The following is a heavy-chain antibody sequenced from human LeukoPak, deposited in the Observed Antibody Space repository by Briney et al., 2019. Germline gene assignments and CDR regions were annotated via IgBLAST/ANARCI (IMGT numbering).Heavy chain of an antibody. J-gene: IGHJ6*02. D-gene: IGHD3-10*01. CDR2: MNPNRGNT. V-gene: IGHV1-8*01. Sequence: ASVKVSCKASGYTFTSYDINWVRQATGQGLEWMGWMNPNRGNTGYAQKFQGRVTMTRNTSISTAYMELSSLRSEDTAVYYCARGMVRGDYYYYYGMDVWGQGTTVTVSS. CDR1: GYTFTSYD. CDR3: ARGMVRGDYYYYYGMDV.